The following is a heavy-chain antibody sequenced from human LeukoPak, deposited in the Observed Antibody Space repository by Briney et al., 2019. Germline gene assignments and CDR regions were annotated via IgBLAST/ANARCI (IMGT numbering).Heavy chain of an antibody. CDR2: IRNDGGNR. CDR3: ARRRTTRRGEDASDI. V-gene: IGHV3-30*02. Sequence: GGSLRLSCAASGFTFSSYAMHWVRQAPGKWLEWVAFIRNDGGNRYYADSVKGRFTISRDNAKNSLYLQMNSLRAEDTDVYYCARRRTTRRGEDASDIWGQGTMVTVSS. CDR1: GFTFSSYA. J-gene: IGHJ3*02. D-gene: IGHD1-1*01.